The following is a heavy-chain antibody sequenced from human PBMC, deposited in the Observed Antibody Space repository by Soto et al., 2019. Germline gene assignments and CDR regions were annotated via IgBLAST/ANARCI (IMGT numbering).Heavy chain of an antibody. D-gene: IGHD3-16*01. CDR3: ARVRSMPAVAWRFPCLPYSFLY. V-gene: IGHV1-69*01. J-gene: IGHJ4*02. CDR2: TTPIFGTA. CDR1: GGTFSSYA. Sequence: QVQLVQSGAEVKKPGSSVKVSCKASGGTFSSYAISWVRQAPGQGLEWMGGTTPIFGTANYAQKFQGRVTMTADDPTYPAYLRMSSLTAADTPVYYRARVRSMPAVAWRFPCLPYSFLYRGPGTLGTVSS.